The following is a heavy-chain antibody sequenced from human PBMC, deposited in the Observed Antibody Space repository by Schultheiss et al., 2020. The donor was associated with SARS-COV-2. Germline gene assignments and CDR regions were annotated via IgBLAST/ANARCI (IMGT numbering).Heavy chain of an antibody. J-gene: IGHJ5*02. V-gene: IGHV3-30*07. CDR2: ISYDGSNK. Sequence: GESLKISCAASGFTFSSYAMHWVRQAPGKGLEWVAVISYDGSNKYYADSVKGRFTISRDNSKNTLYLQMNSLRAEDTAVYYCAKGPALRYFERWWFDPWGQGTLVTVSS. CDR3: AKGPALRYFERWWFDP. D-gene: IGHD3-9*01. CDR1: GFTFSSYA.